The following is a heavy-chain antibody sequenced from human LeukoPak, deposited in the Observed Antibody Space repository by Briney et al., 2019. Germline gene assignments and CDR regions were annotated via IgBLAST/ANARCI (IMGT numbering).Heavy chain of an antibody. CDR2: IFYSGST. V-gene: IGHV4-59*01. CDR3: ARSGSSGYYYYYMDV. J-gene: IGHJ6*03. D-gene: IGHD3-22*01. CDR1: GGSISSYY. Sequence: SETLSLTWTVSGGSISSYYWSWIRPPPGQGLEWVGYIFYSGSTNYNPSLKSRVTISVDTSKNQFSLKLSSVTAADTAVYYCARSGSSGYYYYYMDVWGKGTTVTISS.